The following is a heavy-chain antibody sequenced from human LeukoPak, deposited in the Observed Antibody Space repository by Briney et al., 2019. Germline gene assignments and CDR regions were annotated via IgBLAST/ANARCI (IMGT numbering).Heavy chain of an antibody. CDR2: ISPYNGDT. D-gene: IGHD3-22*01. V-gene: IGHV1-18*01. CDR1: GYTFTIYG. J-gene: IGHJ5*01. Sequence: ASVKVSCKASGYTFTIYGISWVRQAPGQGLEWMGWISPYNGDTHYAQKFQDRVTMTTDTSTSTAYMDLRSLGFDDTAVYYCARDKAFLGYYDTSGYFQQWFDSWGQGTLVTVSS. CDR3: ARDKAFLGYYDTSGYFQQWFDS.